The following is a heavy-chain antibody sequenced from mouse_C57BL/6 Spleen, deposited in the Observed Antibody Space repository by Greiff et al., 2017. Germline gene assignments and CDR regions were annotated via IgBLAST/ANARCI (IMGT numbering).Heavy chain of an antibody. CDR2: IDPSDSYT. CDR3: ARSGGQLRPAYYFDY. Sequence: QVQLQQPGAELVRPGTSVKLSCKASGYTFTSYWMHWVKQRPGQGLEWIGVIDPSDSYTNYNQKFKGKATLTVDTSSSTAYMQLSSLTSEDSAVYYCARSGGQLRPAYYFDYWGQGTTLTVSS. D-gene: IGHD3-2*02. J-gene: IGHJ2*01. CDR1: GYTFTSYW. V-gene: IGHV1-59*01.